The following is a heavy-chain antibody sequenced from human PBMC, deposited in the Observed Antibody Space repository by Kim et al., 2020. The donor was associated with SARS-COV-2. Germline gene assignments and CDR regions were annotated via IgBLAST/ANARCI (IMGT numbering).Heavy chain of an antibody. CDR1: GYTFTGYY. Sequence: ASVKVSCKASGYTFTGYYMNWVRQAPGQGLEWMGRINPYNGDTNYAQKFQGRITMTTDTSITTAYMELRRLRSDDTAVYYCARDITIFGVVILPYYYQGMDVWGAGATVTASS. V-gene: IGHV1-2*06. J-gene: IGHJ6*01. D-gene: IGHD3-3*01. CDR2: INPYNGDT. CDR3: ARDITIFGVVILPYYYQGMDV.